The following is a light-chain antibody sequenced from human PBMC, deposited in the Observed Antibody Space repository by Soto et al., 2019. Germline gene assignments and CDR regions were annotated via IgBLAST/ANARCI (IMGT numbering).Light chain of an antibody. CDR2: GAS. V-gene: IGKV3-15*01. CDR3: QQYIDWPLT. CDR1: QSVTSS. Sequence: EIVMTQSPATLSVSPGERATLCCRASQSVTSSLAWYQQEPGQAPRLLIYGASTRATGIPARFSGSGSGTEFTLTISSLQSEDFTVYYCQQYIDWPLTFGGGTKVDIK. J-gene: IGKJ4*01.